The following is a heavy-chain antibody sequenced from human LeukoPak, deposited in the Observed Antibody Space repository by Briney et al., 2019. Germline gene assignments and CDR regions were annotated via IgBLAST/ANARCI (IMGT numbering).Heavy chain of an antibody. CDR1: GFNFSSYG. CDR3: ANNPPNIVVVPADTRYYYYMDV. D-gene: IGHD2-2*01. J-gene: IGHJ6*03. Sequence: PGGSLRLSCAASGFNFSSYGMHCVPQAPGKGLEWVAFIRYDGSNKYYADSVKGRFTISRDNSKSTLYLQMNSLRAEDTAVYYCANNPPNIVVVPADTRYYYYMDVWGKGTTVTVSS. CDR2: IRYDGSNK. V-gene: IGHV3-30*02.